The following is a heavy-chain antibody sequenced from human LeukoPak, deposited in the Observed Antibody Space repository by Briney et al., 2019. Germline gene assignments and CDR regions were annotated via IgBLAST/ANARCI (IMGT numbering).Heavy chain of an antibody. Sequence: EASVKVSCKASGYTFTGYYIHWVRQAPGQGLEWMGWINPNSGGTNYAQKFQGRVTMTRDTSISTAYMELSRLRSDDTAVYYCARARSVAGPLGLGYWGQGTLVTVSS. CDR2: INPNSGGT. J-gene: IGHJ4*02. D-gene: IGHD6-19*01. CDR1: GYTFTGYY. CDR3: ARARSVAGPLGLGY. V-gene: IGHV1-2*02.